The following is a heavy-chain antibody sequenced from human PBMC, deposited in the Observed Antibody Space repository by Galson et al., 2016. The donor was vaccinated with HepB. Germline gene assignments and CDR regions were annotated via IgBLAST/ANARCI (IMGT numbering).Heavy chain of an antibody. CDR3: ARGSGWIYFQD. CDR1: GYTFTGQY. D-gene: IGHD6-19*01. Sequence: SVKVSCKASGYTFTGQYLHWVRQAPGRGLEWMGWINPNSGGTNYAQKFQGRVTMTRDTSFNTAYMELSRLKSDDTAVYYCARGSGWIYFQDWGQGTLVIVSS. CDR2: INPNSGGT. J-gene: IGHJ1*01. V-gene: IGHV1-2*02.